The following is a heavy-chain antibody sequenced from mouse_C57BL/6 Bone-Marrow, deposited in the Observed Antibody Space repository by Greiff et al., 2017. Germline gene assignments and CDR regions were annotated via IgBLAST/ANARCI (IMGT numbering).Heavy chain of an antibody. Sequence: QVQLQQSGAELVRPGTSVKLSCKASGYTFTSYWMHWVKQRPGQGLEWIGVIDPSDSYTNYNQKFKGKATLTVDTSSSTAYMQLSSLTSEDSAVYYCARLVRRYYFDYWGQGTTLTVSS. D-gene: IGHD2-14*01. CDR3: ARLVRRYYFDY. CDR1: GYTFTSYW. V-gene: IGHV1-59*01. J-gene: IGHJ2*01. CDR2: IDPSDSYT.